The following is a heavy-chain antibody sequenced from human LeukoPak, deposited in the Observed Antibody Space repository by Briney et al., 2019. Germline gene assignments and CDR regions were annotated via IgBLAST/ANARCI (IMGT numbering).Heavy chain of an antibody. Sequence: PSETLSLTCIVSGASIISSSSYYWAWIRQPPERGLEWIGNIYYSGSAYYNPSLKSRLTISADMSTNQFSLKLTSVTAADTAFYFCARLVDYGSSSFDYWGQGILVTVSS. V-gene: IGHV4-39*01. CDR2: IYYSGSA. CDR1: GASIISSSSYY. CDR3: ARLVDYGSSSFDY. D-gene: IGHD4/OR15-4a*01. J-gene: IGHJ4*02.